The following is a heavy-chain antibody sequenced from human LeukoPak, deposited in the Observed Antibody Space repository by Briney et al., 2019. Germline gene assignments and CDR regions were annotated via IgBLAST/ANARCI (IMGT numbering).Heavy chain of an antibody. J-gene: IGHJ4*02. Sequence: GGSLRLSCAVSGITLSNYGMSWVRQAPGKGLEWVAGISGSGGRTNYADSVKGRFTISRDSPKNTLYLQMNSLRAEDTAVYFCAKRGVVIRVVLVGFHKEAYYFDSRGQGALVTVSS. D-gene: IGHD3-10*01. V-gene: IGHV3-23*01. CDR2: ISGSGGRT. CDR3: AKRGVVIRVVLVGFHKEAYYFDS. CDR1: GITLSNYG.